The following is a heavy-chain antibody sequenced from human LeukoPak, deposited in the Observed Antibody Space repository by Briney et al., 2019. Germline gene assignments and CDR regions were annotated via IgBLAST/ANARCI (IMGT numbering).Heavy chain of an antibody. CDR3: AKDYGDLTEFDDAFDI. V-gene: IGHV3-33*06. J-gene: IGHJ3*02. Sequence: GGSLRLSCAASGFTFSSYGMHWVRQAPGKGLEWVAVIWYDGSNKYYADSVKGRFTISRDNSKNTLYLQMNSLRAEDTAVYYFAKDYGDLTEFDDAFDIWGQGTMVTVSS. D-gene: IGHD4-17*01. CDR1: GFTFSSYG. CDR2: IWYDGSNK.